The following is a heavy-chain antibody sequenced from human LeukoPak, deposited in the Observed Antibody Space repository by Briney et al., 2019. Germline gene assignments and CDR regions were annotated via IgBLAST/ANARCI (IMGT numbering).Heavy chain of an antibody. J-gene: IGHJ3*02. Sequence: SGGSLRLSCAASGFTFSSYSMNWVRQAPGKGLEWVSSISSSSSYIYYADSVKGRFTISRDNAKNSLYLQMNSLRAEDTAVYYCARDPLLWFGELSPRGSNDAFDIWGQGTMVTVPS. D-gene: IGHD3-10*01. CDR2: ISSSSSYI. CDR3: ARDPLLWFGELSPRGSNDAFDI. V-gene: IGHV3-21*01. CDR1: GFTFSSYS.